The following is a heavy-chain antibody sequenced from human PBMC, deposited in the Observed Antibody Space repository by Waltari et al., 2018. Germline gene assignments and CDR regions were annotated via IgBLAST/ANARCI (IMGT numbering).Heavy chain of an antibody. V-gene: IGHV4-30-4*08. CDR1: GCSISSGDYY. CDR2: IYYSGST. D-gene: IGHD1-7*01. Sequence: QVQLQESGPGLVKPSQTLSLTCTVSGCSISSGDYYWSWIRQPPGKGLEWIGYIYYSGSTYYNPSLKSRVTISVDTSKNQFSLKLSSVTAADTAVYYCAREVITGTTYFDYWGQGTLVTVSS. CDR3: AREVITGTTYFDY. J-gene: IGHJ4*02.